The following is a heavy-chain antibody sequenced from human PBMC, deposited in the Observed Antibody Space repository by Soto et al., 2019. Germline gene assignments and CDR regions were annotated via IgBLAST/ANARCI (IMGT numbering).Heavy chain of an antibody. CDR1: GYTLTELS. Sequence: ASVKVSCKVSGYTLTELSLHWVRQAPGKGLEWMGGFDAEVAETFYAQKFQGRVTMSEDTSTDTAYMELSSLRSEDTAVYYCARGHEYYDSSGYYPWAYYYYGMDVWGQGTTVPVSS. J-gene: IGHJ6*02. CDR2: FDAEVAET. CDR3: ARGHEYYDSSGYYPWAYYYYGMDV. V-gene: IGHV1-24*01. D-gene: IGHD3-22*01.